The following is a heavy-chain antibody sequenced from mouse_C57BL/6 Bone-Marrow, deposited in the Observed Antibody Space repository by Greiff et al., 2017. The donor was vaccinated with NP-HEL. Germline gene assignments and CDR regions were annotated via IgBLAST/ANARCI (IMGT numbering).Heavy chain of an antibody. Sequence: VQLQQSGAELVRPGASVTLSCKASGYTFTDYEMHWVKQTPVHGLEWIGAIDPETGGTAYNQKFKGKAILTADKSSSTAYMELRSLTSEDSAVYYCTRECITTVVDYFDYWGQGTTLTVSS. CDR1: GYTFTDYE. V-gene: IGHV1-15*01. J-gene: IGHJ2*01. CDR3: TRECITTVVDYFDY. CDR2: IDPETGGT. D-gene: IGHD1-1*01.